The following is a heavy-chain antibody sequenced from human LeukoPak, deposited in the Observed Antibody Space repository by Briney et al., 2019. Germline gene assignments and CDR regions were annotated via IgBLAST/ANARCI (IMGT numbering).Heavy chain of an antibody. J-gene: IGHJ3*02. CDR3: ARHRASIAALGSYAFDI. CDR2: IYPGDSDT. V-gene: IGHV5-51*01. D-gene: IGHD6-6*01. Sequence: GESLKVSCKGSGYSFTSYWIGWVRQVPGKGLEWMGIIYPGDSDTRYSPSFQGQVTISADKSISTAYLQWSSLKASDTAMYYCARHRASIAALGSYAFDIWGQGTMVTVSS. CDR1: GYSFTSYW.